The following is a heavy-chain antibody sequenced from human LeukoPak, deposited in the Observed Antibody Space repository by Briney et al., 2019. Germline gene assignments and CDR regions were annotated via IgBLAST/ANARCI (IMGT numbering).Heavy chain of an antibody. D-gene: IGHD4/OR15-4a*01. CDR1: AGSIGSSIYR. Sequence: PSDTLSLTCTVSAGSIGSSIYRSGWIRQPPGKGLGWIGTITGNTYCNPSLKSRVTLYLDTSKNQFSRRWTALTPAETALYICTRPSSARPLDLSGQGVLVTVSS. J-gene: IGHJ4*02. CDR2: ITGNT. V-gene: IGHV4-39*01. CDR3: TRPSSARPLDL.